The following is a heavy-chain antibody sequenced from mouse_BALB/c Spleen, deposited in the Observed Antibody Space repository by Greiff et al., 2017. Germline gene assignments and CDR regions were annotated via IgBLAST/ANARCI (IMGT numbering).Heavy chain of an antibody. D-gene: IGHD1-1*01. CDR3: ARGYGSSYYLDY. Sequence: EVQLQQSGAELVRPGALVKLSCKASGFNIKDYYMHWVKQRPEQGLEWIGWIDPENGNTIYDPKFQGKASITADTSSNTAYLQLSSLTSEDTAVYYCARGYGSSYYLDYWGQGTTLAVSS. V-gene: IGHV14-1*02. CDR1: GFNIKDYY. CDR2: IDPENGNT. J-gene: IGHJ2*01.